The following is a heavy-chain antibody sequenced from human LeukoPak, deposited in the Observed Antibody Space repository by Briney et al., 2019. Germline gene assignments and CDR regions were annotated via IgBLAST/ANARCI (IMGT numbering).Heavy chain of an antibody. CDR2: IRQDGSEK. Sequence: PGGSLRLSCAASGFTFSSYWMSWVRQAPGKGLEWVANIRQDGSEKYYVDSVKGRFTISRDNAKNSLYLQMNSLRAEDTAVYYCARATPYFSSSKKRIDSFDYWGQGTLVTVSS. V-gene: IGHV3-7*04. J-gene: IGHJ4*02. CDR3: ARATPYFSSSKKRIDSFDY. D-gene: IGHD2/OR15-2a*01. CDR1: GFTFSSYW.